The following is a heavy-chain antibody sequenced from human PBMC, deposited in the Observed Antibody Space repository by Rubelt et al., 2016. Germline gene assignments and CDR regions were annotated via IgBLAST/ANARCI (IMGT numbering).Heavy chain of an antibody. Sequence: GQPGGSLRLSCAASGFTFSNYAMSWVRQAPGKGLEWVSSISSNGGRTYYADSVKGRFTSSRDNSENTLYLQMNSLRVEDTAIYYCARSNALDIWGQGTMVTVSS. CDR1: GFTFSNYA. J-gene: IGHJ3*02. CDR2: ISSNGGRT. CDR3: ARSNALDI. V-gene: IGHV3-23*01.